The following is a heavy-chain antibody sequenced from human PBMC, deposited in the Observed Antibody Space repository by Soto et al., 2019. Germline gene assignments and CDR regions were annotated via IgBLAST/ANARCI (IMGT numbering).Heavy chain of an antibody. Sequence: ASVKVSCKASGYTFTGYYMHWVRQAPGQGLEWMGWINPNSGGTNYAQKFQGRVTMTRDTSISTAYMELSRLRSDDTAVYYCAKAYSCGGDCYASPYFDYWGQGTLVTVSS. V-gene: IGHV1-2*02. J-gene: IGHJ4*02. D-gene: IGHD2-21*02. CDR1: GYTFTGYY. CDR3: AKAYSCGGDCYASPYFDY. CDR2: INPNSGGT.